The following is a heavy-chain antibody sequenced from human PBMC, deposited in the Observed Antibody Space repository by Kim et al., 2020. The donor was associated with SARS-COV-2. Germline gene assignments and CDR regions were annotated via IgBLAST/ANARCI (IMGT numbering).Heavy chain of an antibody. V-gene: IGHV4-59*01. Sequence: NHTPAHKSRVTISVDTSKTQFSLKLNSVTAADTAVYYCAGVPYGSGRIDYWGQGTLVTVSS. D-gene: IGHD3-10*01. J-gene: IGHJ4*02. CDR3: AGVPYGSGRIDY.